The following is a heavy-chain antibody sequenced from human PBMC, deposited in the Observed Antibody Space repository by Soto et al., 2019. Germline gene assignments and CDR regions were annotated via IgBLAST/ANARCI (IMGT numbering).Heavy chain of an antibody. J-gene: IGHJ4*02. Sequence: GGSLRLSCAASGFTFSSYAMHWVRQAPGKGLEWVAVISYDGSNKYYADSVKGRFTISRDNSKNTLYLQMNSLRAEDTAVYYCARVPGYSSSWYDYWGQGTLVTIPS. D-gene: IGHD6-13*01. V-gene: IGHV3-30-3*01. CDR1: GFTFSSYA. CDR3: ARVPGYSSSWYDY. CDR2: ISYDGSNK.